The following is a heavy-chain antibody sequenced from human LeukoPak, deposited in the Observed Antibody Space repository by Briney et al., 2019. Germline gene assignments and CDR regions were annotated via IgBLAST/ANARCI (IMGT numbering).Heavy chain of an antibody. CDR1: GYTFTGYY. J-gene: IGHJ6*03. CDR2: INPNSGGT. Sequence: ASMKVSCKASGYTFTGYYMHWVRQAPGQGLEWMGWINPNSGGTNYAQKFQGRVTMTRDTSISTAYMELSGLRSDDTAVYYCARDCLAYCGGDCYSDYSYYMDVWGKGTTVTVSS. D-gene: IGHD2-21*02. V-gene: IGHV1-2*02. CDR3: ARDCLAYCGGDCYSDYSYYMDV.